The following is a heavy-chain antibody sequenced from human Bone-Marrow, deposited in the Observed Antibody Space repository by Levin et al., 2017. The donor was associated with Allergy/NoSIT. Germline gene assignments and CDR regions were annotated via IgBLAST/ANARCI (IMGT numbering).Heavy chain of an antibody. CDR2: IYYSGST. Sequence: SETLSLTCTVSGGSISSSSYYWGWIRQPPGKGLEWIGSIYYSGSTYYNPSLKSRVTISVDTSKNQFSLKLSSVTAADTAVYYCARRIAARPRYYYDGMDVWGQGTTVTVSS. V-gene: IGHV4-39*01. CDR3: ARRIAARPRYYYDGMDV. D-gene: IGHD6-6*01. J-gene: IGHJ6*02. CDR1: GGSISSSSYY.